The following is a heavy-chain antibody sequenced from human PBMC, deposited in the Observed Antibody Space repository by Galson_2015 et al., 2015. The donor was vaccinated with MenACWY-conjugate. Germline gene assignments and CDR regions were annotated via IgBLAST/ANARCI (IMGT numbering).Heavy chain of an antibody. J-gene: IGHJ6*02. Sequence: QSGAEVKKPGESLKISCKGTGYSFTNYWIAWVRQVPGKGLEWMGLIDPVDSNTRYSPSFQGQVTISADKSISTAYLQWTSLRASDTAMYYCARHPPGGRGMDVWGQGTTVTVSS. D-gene: IGHD1-26*01. CDR2: IDPVDSNT. CDR1: GYSFTNYW. V-gene: IGHV5-51*01. CDR3: ARHPPGGRGMDV.